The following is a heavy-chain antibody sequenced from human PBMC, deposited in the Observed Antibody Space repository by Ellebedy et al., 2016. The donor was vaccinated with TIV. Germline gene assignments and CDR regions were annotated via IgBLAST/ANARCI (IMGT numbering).Heavy chain of an antibody. Sequence: GESLKISCAASAVPFSNYPMSWVRQAPGKGLGWVSSISVTGDLTYYADSVKGRFTVSRDNSKNTLYLQMNSLRAEDTAIYYCAKIAVSGLWYFDLWGRGTLVTVSS. D-gene: IGHD6-19*01. V-gene: IGHV3-23*01. CDR2: ISVTGDLT. CDR1: AVPFSNYP. CDR3: AKIAVSGLWYFDL. J-gene: IGHJ2*01.